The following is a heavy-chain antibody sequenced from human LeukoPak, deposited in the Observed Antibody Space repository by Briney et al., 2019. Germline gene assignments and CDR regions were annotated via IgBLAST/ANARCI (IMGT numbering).Heavy chain of an antibody. J-gene: IGHJ4*02. V-gene: IGHV1-46*01. Sequence: ASVKVSCKASGYTFTNHHMNWVRQAPGQGLEWMGIINPSGGSTTNAQKFQGRVIMTRDMSTSTVYMELSSLRSEDTAVYFCARYGHSPFFDYWGQGTLVTVSS. CDR1: GYTFTNHH. D-gene: IGHD4-17*01. CDR3: ARYGHSPFFDY. CDR2: INPSGGST.